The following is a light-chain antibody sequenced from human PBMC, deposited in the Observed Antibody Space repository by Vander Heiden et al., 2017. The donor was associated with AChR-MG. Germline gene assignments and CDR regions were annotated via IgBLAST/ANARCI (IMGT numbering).Light chain of an antibody. V-gene: IGKV1-27*01. J-gene: IGKJ1*01. CDR1: QGISSY. CDR3: QNDHSAPWT. CDR2: AAS. Sequence: DIQMTQSPSSLSASVGDRVCITCRASQGISSYLAWYQQRPGKVPKLLIYAASTLQSGVPSRFSGSGSGTDFSLTNSSLQPEDVATYYCQNDHSAPWTFGQGTKVEIK.